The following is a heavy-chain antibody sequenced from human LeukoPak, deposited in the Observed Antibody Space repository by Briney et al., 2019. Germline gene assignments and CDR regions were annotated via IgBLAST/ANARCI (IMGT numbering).Heavy chain of an antibody. CDR3: AKDRTVVVPAAIDMGVY. CDR2: ISGSGGST. Sequence: HPGGSLRLSCAASGFTFSSYAMSWVRQAPGKGLEWVSAISGSGGSTYYADSVKGRFTISRDNSKNTLYLQMKSLRAEDTAVYYCAKDRTVVVPAAIDMGVYWGQGTLVTVSS. D-gene: IGHD2-2*02. V-gene: IGHV3-23*01. CDR1: GFTFSSYA. J-gene: IGHJ4*02.